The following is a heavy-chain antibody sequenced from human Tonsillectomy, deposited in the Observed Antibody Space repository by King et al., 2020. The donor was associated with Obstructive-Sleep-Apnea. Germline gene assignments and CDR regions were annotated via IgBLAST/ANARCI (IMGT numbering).Heavy chain of an antibody. J-gene: IGHJ3*02. Sequence: QLQESGPGLVKPSETLSLTCTVSGGSISSYYWSWIRQPPGKGLEWIGYIYYSGSTNYNPSLKSRVTISVDTSKNQFSLQLSSVTAADTAVYHRARWGYYDSSGYYRWRAFESWGQGTMVTGSS. V-gene: IGHV4-59*01. D-gene: IGHD3-22*01. CDR2: IYYSGST. CDR1: GGSISSYY. CDR3: ARWGYYDSSGYYRWRAFES.